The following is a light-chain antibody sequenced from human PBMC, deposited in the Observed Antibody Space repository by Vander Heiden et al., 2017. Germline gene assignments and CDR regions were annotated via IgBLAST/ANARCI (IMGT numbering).Light chain of an antibody. CDR3: QQDNSHPYT. V-gene: IGKV1-5*03. CDR1: QSISSW. J-gene: IGKJ2*01. Sequence: DIQMTQSPSTLSASVGDRVTITCRASQSISSWLAWYQQKPGKAPKLLIYKASSLESGVPSRFSGSGSGTEFTLTISSLQPDDFATYYCQQDNSHPYTFGQGTKLEIK. CDR2: KAS.